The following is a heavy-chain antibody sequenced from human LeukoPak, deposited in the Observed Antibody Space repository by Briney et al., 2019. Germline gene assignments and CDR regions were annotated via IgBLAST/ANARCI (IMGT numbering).Heavy chain of an antibody. CDR1: GFTFGTYD. J-gene: IGHJ4*02. Sequence: GSLRLSCAASGFTFGTYDMYWIRQAPGKGLECVSSISRGGAYTYYADSVKGRFTISRDDSRNTLYLQMNSLRAEDTAVYYCARGARFGELFFDYWGQGTLVTVSS. D-gene: IGHD3-10*01. V-gene: IGHV3-23*01. CDR2: ISRGGAYT. CDR3: ARGARFGELFFDY.